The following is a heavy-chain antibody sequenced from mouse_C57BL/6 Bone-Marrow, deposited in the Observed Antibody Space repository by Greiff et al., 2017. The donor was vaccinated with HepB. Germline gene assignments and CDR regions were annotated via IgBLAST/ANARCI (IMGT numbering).Heavy chain of an antibody. V-gene: IGHV10-1*01. CDR2: IRSNSNNYAT. J-gene: IGHJ4*01. CDR3: VRRGLPAMYY. D-gene: IGHD2-4*01. Sequence: EVQGVESGGGLVQPKGSLKLSCAASGFSFNTYALNWVRQAPGKGLEWVARIRSNSNNYATYYADSVKDRFTISRDDSESMLYLQMNNWKTDDTAMYYCVRRGLPAMYYWGQGTSVTVSS. CDR1: GFSFNTYA.